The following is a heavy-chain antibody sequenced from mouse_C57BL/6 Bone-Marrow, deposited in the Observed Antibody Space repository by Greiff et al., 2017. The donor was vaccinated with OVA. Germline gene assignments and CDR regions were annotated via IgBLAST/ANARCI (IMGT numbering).Heavy chain of an antibody. CDR2: IYPGGGYT. D-gene: IGHD2-4*01. CDR1: GYTFTNYW. J-gene: IGHJ3*01. Sequence: VQLQQSGAELVRPGTSVKMSCKASGYTFTNYWIGWAKQRPGHGLEWIGDIYPGGGYTNYNEKFKGKATLTADKSSSTAYMQFSSLTSEDSAIYYCASYDYDAGFAYWGQGTLVTVSA. V-gene: IGHV1-63*01. CDR3: ASYDYDAGFAY.